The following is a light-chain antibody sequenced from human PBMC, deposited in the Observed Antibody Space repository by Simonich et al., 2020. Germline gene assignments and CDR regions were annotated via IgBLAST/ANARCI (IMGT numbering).Light chain of an antibody. CDR2: EVS. V-gene: IGLV2-8*01. CDR1: SSDVGGYNY. Sequence: QSALTQPPSASGSPGQSVTISCTGTSSDVGGYNYVSWYQQHPGKAPKLMIYEVSQRPSGVPDRFSGSKSGNPASLTVSGLQAEDEADYYCSSYAGSNNFEVFGGGTKLTVL. CDR3: SSYAGSNNFEV. J-gene: IGLJ3*02.